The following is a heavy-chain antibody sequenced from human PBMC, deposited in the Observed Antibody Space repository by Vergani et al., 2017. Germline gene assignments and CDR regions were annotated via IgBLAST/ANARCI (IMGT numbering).Heavy chain of an antibody. Sequence: EVQLVESGGGLVKPGGSLRLSCAASGFTFSSYSMNWVRQAPGKGLEWVSSISSRSSYIYYADSVKGRFTISRDNAKNSLYLQMNSLRAEDAAVYYCAREVIGIFGFDPWGQGTLVTVSS. CDR2: ISSRSSYI. CDR3: AREVIGIFGFDP. CDR1: GFTFSSYS. V-gene: IGHV3-21*01. D-gene: IGHD1-14*01. J-gene: IGHJ5*02.